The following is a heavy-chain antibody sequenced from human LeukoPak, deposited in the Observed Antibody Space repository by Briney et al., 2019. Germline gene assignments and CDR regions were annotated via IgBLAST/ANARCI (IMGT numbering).Heavy chain of an antibody. CDR3: ARDFGVAAFDI. Sequence: PSETLSLTCTVSGGSISSYYWRCIRQPPGKGLGWMGYIYYRGSTNYNPSLKSRVTISVDTSKNQFSLKLSSVTAADTAVYYCARDFGVAAFDIWGQGTMVTVSS. J-gene: IGHJ3*02. V-gene: IGHV4-59*01. CDR2: IYYRGST. D-gene: IGHD3-16*01. CDR1: GGSISSYY.